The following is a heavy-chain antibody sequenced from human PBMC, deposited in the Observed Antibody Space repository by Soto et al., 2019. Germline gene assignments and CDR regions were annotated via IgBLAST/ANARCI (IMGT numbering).Heavy chain of an antibody. CDR1: GHTLRNYA. CDR3: TRDLNGGNPFDY. V-gene: IGHV1-3*01. Sequence: QVQFVQSGAEVKQPGASVRVSCKPSGHTLRNYAIHWVRQAAGHSLEWLAWIDPGSGSPTYSQKFRGRISLSRDISASTFYMDLSSLTSEDTAVYFCTRDLNGGNPFDYWGQGTLVTVSS. D-gene: IGHD2-8*01. CDR2: IDPGSGSP. J-gene: IGHJ4*02.